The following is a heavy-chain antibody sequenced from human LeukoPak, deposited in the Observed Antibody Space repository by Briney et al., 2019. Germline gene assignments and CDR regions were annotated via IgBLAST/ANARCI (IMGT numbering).Heavy chain of an antibody. D-gene: IGHD3-22*01. CDR2: IIPIFGTA. CDR1: GGTFSSYA. V-gene: IGHV1-69*05. CDR3: ARDRYYYDSSFDY. J-gene: IGHJ4*02. Sequence: GSSVRVSCKASGGTFSSYAISWVRQAPGQGLEWMGGIIPIFGTANYAQKFQGRVTITTDESTSTAYMELSSLRSEDTAVYYCARDRYYYDSSFDYWGQGTLVTVSS.